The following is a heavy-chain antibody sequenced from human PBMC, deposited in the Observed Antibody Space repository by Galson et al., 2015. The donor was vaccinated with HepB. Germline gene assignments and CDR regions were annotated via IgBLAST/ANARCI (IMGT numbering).Heavy chain of an antibody. CDR2: ISSSGSTI. CDR3: ARDWEAGDAFDI. V-gene: IGHV3-11*04. CDR1: GFTFSDYY. Sequence: SLRLSCAASGFTFSDYYMSWIRQAPGKGLEWVSYISSSGSTIYYADSVKGRFTISRDNAKNSLYLQMNSLRAEDTAVYYCARDWEAGDAFDIWGQGTMVTVSS. J-gene: IGHJ3*02. D-gene: IGHD1-26*01.